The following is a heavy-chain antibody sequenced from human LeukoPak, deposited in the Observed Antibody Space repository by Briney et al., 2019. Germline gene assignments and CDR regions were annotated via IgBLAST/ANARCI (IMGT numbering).Heavy chain of an antibody. Sequence: SETLSPTCAVSGGSISSSNWWSWVRQPPGKGLEWIGEIYHSGSTNYNPSLKSRVTISVDKSKNQFSLKLSSVTAADTAVYYCARVSSGATTVDYWGQGTLVTVSS. V-gene: IGHV4-4*02. CDR3: ARVSSGATTVDY. CDR1: GGSISSSNW. CDR2: IYHSGST. J-gene: IGHJ4*02. D-gene: IGHD1-26*01.